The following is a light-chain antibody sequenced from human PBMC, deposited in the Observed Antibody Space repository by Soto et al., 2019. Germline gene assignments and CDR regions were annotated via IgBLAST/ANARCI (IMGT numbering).Light chain of an antibody. Sequence: DILMTQSPATLSVSPGERATLSCRASQSVGSNLAWYQHKPGQAPRLLIYGASTRATGVPARFSGSGSGTEFTLTISSLQSEDFAVYYCQEYDTWTFGQGTKVEIK. J-gene: IGKJ1*01. CDR1: QSVGSN. CDR2: GAS. V-gene: IGKV3-15*01. CDR3: QEYDTWT.